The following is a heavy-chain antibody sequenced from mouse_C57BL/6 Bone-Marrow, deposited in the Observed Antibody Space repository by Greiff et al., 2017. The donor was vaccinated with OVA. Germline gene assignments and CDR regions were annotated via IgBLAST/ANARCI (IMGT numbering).Heavy chain of an antibody. CDR2: ISSGSSTI. Sequence: EVKLVESGGGLVKPGGSLKLSCAASGFTFSDYGMHWVRQAPEKGLEWVAYISSGSSTIYYADTVKGRFTISRDNAKNTLFLQMTSLRSEDTAMYYCAPIYYDYDGVAYWGQGTLVTVSA. CDR3: APIYYDYDGVAY. CDR1: GFTFSDYG. V-gene: IGHV5-17*01. J-gene: IGHJ3*01. D-gene: IGHD2-4*01.